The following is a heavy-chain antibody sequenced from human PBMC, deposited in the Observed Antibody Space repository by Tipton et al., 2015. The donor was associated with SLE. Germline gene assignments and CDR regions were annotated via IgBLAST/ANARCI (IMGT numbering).Heavy chain of an antibody. Sequence: TLSLTCAVSGGSISSGGYSWSWIRQPPGKGLEWIGEINHSGSTNYNPSLKSRVTISVDTSKNQFSLKLSSVTAADTAVYYCARDGIAANWGQGTLVTVSS. D-gene: IGHD6-13*01. V-gene: IGHV4-30-2*01. CDR1: GGSISSGGYS. CDR2: INHSGST. J-gene: IGHJ4*02. CDR3: ARDGIAAN.